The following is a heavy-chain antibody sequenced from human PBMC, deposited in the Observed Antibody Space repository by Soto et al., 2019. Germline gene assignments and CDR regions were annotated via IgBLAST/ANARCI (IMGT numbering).Heavy chain of an antibody. CDR1: GFTFSSYG. CDR2: IWYDGSNK. J-gene: IGHJ6*02. CDR3: ARDEGGYYYGMDV. V-gene: IGHV3-33*01. Sequence: QVQLVESGGGVVQPGRSLRLSCAASGFTFSSYGMHWVRQAPGKGLEWVAVIWYDGSNKYYADSVKGRFTISRENSKNTLYLQMNSLRAEDTAVYYCARDEGGYYYGMDVWGQGTTVTVSS.